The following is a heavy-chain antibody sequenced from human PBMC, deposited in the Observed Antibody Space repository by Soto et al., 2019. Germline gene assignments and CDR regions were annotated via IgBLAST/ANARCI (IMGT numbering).Heavy chain of an antibody. V-gene: IGHV1-18*04. D-gene: IGHD3-10*01. Sequence: ASVKVSCKASGYTFTSYGIGWVRQAPGQGLEWMGWISAYNGNTNYAQKLQGRVTMTTDTSTSTAYMELRSLRSDDTAVYYCARDRVVRGSFYYYYGMDVWGQGTTVTVSS. J-gene: IGHJ6*02. CDR2: ISAYNGNT. CDR1: GYTFTSYG. CDR3: ARDRVVRGSFYYYYGMDV.